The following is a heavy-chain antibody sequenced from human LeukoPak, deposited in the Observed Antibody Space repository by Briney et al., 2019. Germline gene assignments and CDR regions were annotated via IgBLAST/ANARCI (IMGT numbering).Heavy chain of an antibody. CDR3: ARAQRLDYDYFDY. Sequence: SETLSLTYTVSGGSISSYYWSWIRQPPGKGLEWIGYIYYSGSTNYNPSLKSRVTISVDTSKNQFSLKLSSVTAADTAVYYCARAQRLDYDYFDYWGQGTLVTVSS. V-gene: IGHV4-59*01. D-gene: IGHD3-16*01. CDR1: GGSISSYY. CDR2: IYYSGST. J-gene: IGHJ4*02.